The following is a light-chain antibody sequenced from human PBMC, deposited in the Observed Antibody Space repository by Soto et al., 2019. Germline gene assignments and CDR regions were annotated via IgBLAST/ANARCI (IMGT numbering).Light chain of an antibody. Sequence: DIQMTQSPSTLSASVGDRVTITCRASQSISSWLAWCQQKPGKAPKVLIYKASSLRSGVPSRFSGSGSGTEFTLTISSLQPDDFATYYCQQYYSYFTFGPGTKVDIK. CDR2: KAS. CDR1: QSISSW. V-gene: IGKV1-5*03. J-gene: IGKJ3*01. CDR3: QQYYSYFT.